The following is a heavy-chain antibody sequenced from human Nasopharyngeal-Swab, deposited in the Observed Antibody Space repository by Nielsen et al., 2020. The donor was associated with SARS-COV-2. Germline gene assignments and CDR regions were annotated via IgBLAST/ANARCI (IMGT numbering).Heavy chain of an antibody. CDR3: AKQRLRAMYY. D-gene: IGHD4-17*01. J-gene: IGHJ4*02. V-gene: IGHV3-23*01. Sequence: GGSLRLSCAASGFTFSNSAMNWVRQDQGKGLEWVSSISGGGDSTYYADSVKGRFTISRDNSKNTLYLQLNSLTAEDTAVYYCAKQRLRAMYYWGQGTLVTVSS. CDR2: ISGGGDST. CDR1: GFTFSNSA.